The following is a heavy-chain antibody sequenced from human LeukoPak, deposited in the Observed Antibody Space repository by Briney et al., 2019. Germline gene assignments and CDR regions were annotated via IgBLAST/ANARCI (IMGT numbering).Heavy chain of an antibody. V-gene: IGHV3-30*04. J-gene: IGHJ3*02. CDR3: ARQGGYHFPNAFDI. CDR2: ISYDGSNK. D-gene: IGHD5-12*01. CDR1: GFTFSSYA. Sequence: GGSLRLSCAASGFTFSSYAMRWVRQAPGKGLEWVAVISYDGSNKYYADSVKGRFTISRDNDKKSMYLQMNSLRADDTAVYFCARQGGYHFPNAFDIWGQGTLVTVSS.